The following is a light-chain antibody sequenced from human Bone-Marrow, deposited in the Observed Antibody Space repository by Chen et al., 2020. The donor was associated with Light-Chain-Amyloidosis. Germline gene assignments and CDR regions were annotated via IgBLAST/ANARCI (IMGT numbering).Light chain of an antibody. V-gene: IGKV2-30*01. CDR3: MQGTHWPLT. CDR1: QSLVNIDGNTY. Sequence: DVVMTQSPLSLPVTLGQPASISCRSTQSLVNIDGNTYLSWFQQMPGQSPRRLIYKVSNRDVGVPDRFSGSGSGTDFTLKISRVEAEDVGVYYCMQGTHWPLTFGGGTNVEIK. J-gene: IGKJ4*01. CDR2: KVS.